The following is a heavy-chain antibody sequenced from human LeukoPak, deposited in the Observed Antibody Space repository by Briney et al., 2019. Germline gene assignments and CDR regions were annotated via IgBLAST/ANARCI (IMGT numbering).Heavy chain of an antibody. CDR2: IYYNGAT. D-gene: IGHD6-19*01. V-gene: IGHV4-59*01. J-gene: IGHJ4*02. Sequence: SETLSLTCTVSGASISSYYWSWIRQPPGKGLEWIGYIYYNGATNHNPSLKGRVTMSVDTSKSQFSLNLSSVTAADTAVYYCARRHSSAWSFDYSGQGTLVTVPS. CDR3: ARRHSSAWSFDY. CDR1: GASISSYY.